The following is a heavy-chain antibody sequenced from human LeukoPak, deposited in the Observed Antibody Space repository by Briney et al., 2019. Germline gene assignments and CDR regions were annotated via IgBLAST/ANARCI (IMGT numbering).Heavy chain of an antibody. J-gene: IGHJ5*02. Sequence: SETLSLTCTVSGDSISSYYWTWIRQPPGKGLEWIGYIYYSGSTNYNPSLKSRVTISVDTSKNQFSLKLRSVTAADTAEYYCARYGYRYAGNWFDPWGQGTLVTVSS. CDR1: GDSISSYY. CDR2: IYYSGST. CDR3: ARYGYRYAGNWFDP. D-gene: IGHD5-18*01. V-gene: IGHV4-59*01.